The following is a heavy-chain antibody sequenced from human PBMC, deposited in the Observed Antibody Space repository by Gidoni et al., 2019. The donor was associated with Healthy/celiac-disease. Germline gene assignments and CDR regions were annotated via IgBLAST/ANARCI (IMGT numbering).Heavy chain of an antibody. D-gene: IGHD3-10*01. V-gene: IGHV1-46*01. Sequence: QVQLVQSGAEVQKPGASVKVSCKASGYTFTSYYMHWVRQAPGQGLEWMGIINPSGGSTSYAQKFQGRVTMTRDTSTSTVYMELSSLRSEDTAVYYCARGLRITMVRGDWFDPWGQGTLVTVSS. J-gene: IGHJ5*02. CDR3: ARGLRITMVRGDWFDP. CDR1: GYTFTSYY. CDR2: INPSGGST.